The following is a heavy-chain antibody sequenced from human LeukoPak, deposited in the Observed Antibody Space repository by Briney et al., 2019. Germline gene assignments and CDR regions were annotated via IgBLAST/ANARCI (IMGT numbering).Heavy chain of an antibody. CDR2: IYTSGST. D-gene: IGHD2-2*01. CDR1: GGSISSGSYY. Sequence: PSQTLSLTCTVSGGSISSGSYYWSWIRQPAGKGLEWIGRIYTSGSTNYNPSLKSRVTISVDTSKNQFSLKLSSVTAADTAVYYCAWGSGYCSSTSCPSVWFDPWGQGTLVTVSS. J-gene: IGHJ5*02. V-gene: IGHV4-61*02. CDR3: AWGSGYCSSTSCPSVWFDP.